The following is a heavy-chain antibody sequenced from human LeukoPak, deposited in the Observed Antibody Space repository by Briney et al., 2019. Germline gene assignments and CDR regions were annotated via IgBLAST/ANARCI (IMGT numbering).Heavy chain of an antibody. CDR1: GYTFTSYD. CDR2: MNPNSGNT. D-gene: IGHD1-26*01. CDR3: LFWVVGATTWVNYFDY. V-gene: IGHV1-8*01. Sequence: GASVKVSCKASGYTFTSYDINWVRQATGQGLEWMGWMNPNSGNTGYAQKFQGRVTMTRNTSISTAYMELSSLRSEDTAVYYCLFWVVGATTWVNYFDYWGQGTLVTVSS. J-gene: IGHJ4*02.